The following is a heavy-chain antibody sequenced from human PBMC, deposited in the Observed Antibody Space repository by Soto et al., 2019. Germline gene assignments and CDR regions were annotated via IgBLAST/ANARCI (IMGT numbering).Heavy chain of an antibody. Sequence: GGSLRLSCAASGFTFSGSAMHWVRQAPGKGLEWVGRIRSKANSSGAAYAASVKGKFTMYSDDSKNTAYLQMNSLKTEDTAVYYCTRQLSTVDYYYYYMDVWGKGTTVTVSS. D-gene: IGHD4-4*01. CDR3: TRQLSTVDYYYYYMDV. CDR1: GFTFSGSA. CDR2: IRSKANSSGA. J-gene: IGHJ6*03. V-gene: IGHV3-73*01.